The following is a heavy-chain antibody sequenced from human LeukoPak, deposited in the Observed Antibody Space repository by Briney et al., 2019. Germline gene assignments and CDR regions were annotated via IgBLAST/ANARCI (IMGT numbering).Heavy chain of an antibody. CDR3: ARIGGSYQLSEFDY. J-gene: IGHJ4*02. Sequence: ASVKVSCKASGYTFTRYGISWVRQAPGQGLEWMGWISAYNGNTNYAQKLQGRVTMTTDTSTSTAYMELRSLRSDDTAVYYCARIGGSYQLSEFDYWGQGTLVTVSS. CDR1: GYTFTRYG. V-gene: IGHV1-18*01. D-gene: IGHD1-26*01. CDR2: ISAYNGNT.